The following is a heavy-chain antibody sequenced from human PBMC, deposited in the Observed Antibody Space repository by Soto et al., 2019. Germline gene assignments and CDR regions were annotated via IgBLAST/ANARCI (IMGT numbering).Heavy chain of an antibody. J-gene: IGHJ4*02. CDR3: ARGIDYYGSGSYYSRQHFDY. CDR1: GGSIITSTYY. V-gene: IGHV4-39*01. D-gene: IGHD3-10*01. CDR2: IYYSGST. Sequence: LSLTCTVSGGSIITSTYYWGWIRQAPGKGLEWIGSIYYSGSTYYTPSLKSRATISVDTSKNQFSLNLRSVTAADTAVYYCARGIDYYGSGSYYSRQHFDYWGQGALVTVSS.